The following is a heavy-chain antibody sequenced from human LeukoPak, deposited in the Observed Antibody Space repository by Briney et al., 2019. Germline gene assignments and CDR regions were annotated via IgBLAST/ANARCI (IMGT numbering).Heavy chain of an antibody. Sequence: SQTLSLTCTVSGGSISSGGYYWSWIRQHPGKGLEWIGYIYYSGSTYYNPSLKSRVTISVDTSKNQFSLKLSSVTAADTAVYYCARYATVTTFPYYYYYYGMDVWGQGTTVTVSS. CDR3: ARYATVTTFPYYYYYYGMDV. CDR2: IYYSGST. CDR1: GGSISSGGYY. J-gene: IGHJ6*02. D-gene: IGHD4-11*01. V-gene: IGHV4-31*03.